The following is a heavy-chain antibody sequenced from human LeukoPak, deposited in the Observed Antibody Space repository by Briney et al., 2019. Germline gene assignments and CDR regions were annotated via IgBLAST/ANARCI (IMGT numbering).Heavy chain of an antibody. Sequence: ASVKVSCKASGYTFTGYYMHWVRQAPGQGPEWMGIINPRGSSTDYAQKFQVRITMTRDTSITTAYKELSRLRSDDTAVYYCARATFFGSGSRWFDPWGQGTLVTVSS. CDR2: INPRGSST. J-gene: IGHJ5*02. CDR3: ARATFFGSGSRWFDP. V-gene: IGHV1-46*01. CDR1: GYTFTGYY. D-gene: IGHD3-10*01.